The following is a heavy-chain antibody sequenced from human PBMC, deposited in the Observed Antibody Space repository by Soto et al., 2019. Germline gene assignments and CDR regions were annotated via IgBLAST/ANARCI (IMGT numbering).Heavy chain of an antibody. CDR3: ARDAVAATWYFDI. D-gene: IGHD6-19*01. CDR2: INSDGSDT. CDR1: GFAFGSYW. V-gene: IGHV3-74*01. J-gene: IGHJ2*01. Sequence: EVQLVESGGGLVQPGGSLRLSCAASGFAFGSYWMHWVRQAPGKGLVWVARINSDGSDTSYANSVKGRFTISRDNGKNTVSLQMNSLRDEDTAVDFCARDAVAATWYFDIWGRGTLVAVSS.